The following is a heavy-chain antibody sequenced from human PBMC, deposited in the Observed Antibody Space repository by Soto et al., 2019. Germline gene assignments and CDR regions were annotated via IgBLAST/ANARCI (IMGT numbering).Heavy chain of an antibody. CDR2: IITILGIA. J-gene: IGHJ4*02. CDR3: AWEEYYYGAGAFFDY. Sequence: QVQLVQSGAEVKKPGSSVKVSCKASGGTFSSYTISWVRQAPGQGLEWMGRIITILGIANYAQKFQGRVTITADKSTRTAYMELRSLRSEETAVYHCAWEEYYYGAGAFFDYWGQGTLVTVSS. D-gene: IGHD3-10*01. V-gene: IGHV1-69*02. CDR1: GGTFSSYT.